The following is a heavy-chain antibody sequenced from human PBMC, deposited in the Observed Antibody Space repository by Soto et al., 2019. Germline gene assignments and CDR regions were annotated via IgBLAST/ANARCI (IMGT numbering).Heavy chain of an antibody. CDR1: GGSFSGYY. CDR2: INHSGST. J-gene: IGHJ5*02. V-gene: IGHV4-34*01. Sequence: SETLSLTCAVYGGSFSGYYWSWIRQPPGKGLEWIGEINHSGSTNYNPSLKSRVTISVDTSKNQFSLKLSSVTAADTAVYYCARRGRYYDFWSGHQGFDPWGQGTLVTVSS. CDR3: ARRGRYYDFWSGHQGFDP. D-gene: IGHD3-3*01.